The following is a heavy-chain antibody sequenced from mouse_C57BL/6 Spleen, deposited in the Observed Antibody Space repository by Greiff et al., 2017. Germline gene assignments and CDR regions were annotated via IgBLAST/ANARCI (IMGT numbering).Heavy chain of an antibody. V-gene: IGHV5-9*01. CDR1: GFTFSSYT. Sequence: EVKLVESGGGLVKPGGSLKLSCAASGFTFSSYTLSWVRQTPEKRLEWVATISGGGGNTYYPDSVKGRFTISRDNAKNTLYLQMSSLRSEDTALYYCARRPFYYFDYWGQGTTLTVSS. CDR2: ISGGGGNT. J-gene: IGHJ2*01. CDR3: ARRPFYYFDY.